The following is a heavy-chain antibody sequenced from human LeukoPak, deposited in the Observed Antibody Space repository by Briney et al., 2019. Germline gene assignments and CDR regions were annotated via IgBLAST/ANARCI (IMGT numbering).Heavy chain of an antibody. CDR3: ASIGGSNYKRYYYHGMDV. D-gene: IGHD4-11*01. Sequence: KPGGSLPLSFAASGFTFMSYSGNGVRQAPGKGLEGVSSISSSSSYIYYGDSVKGQFTISRDNNKTSLSLQMNSLRAEDTAVYYCASIGGSNYKRYYYHGMDVWGQGTTVTVSS. CDR2: ISSSSSYI. CDR1: GFTFMSYS. J-gene: IGHJ6*02. V-gene: IGHV3-21*01.